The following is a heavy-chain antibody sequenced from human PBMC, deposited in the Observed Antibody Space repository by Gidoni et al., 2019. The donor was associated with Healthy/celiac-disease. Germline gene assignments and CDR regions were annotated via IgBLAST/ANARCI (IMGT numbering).Heavy chain of an antibody. Sequence: QVQLVQSGAEVKKPGASVKVSCKASGYTFTGYYMHWVRQAPGQGLEWMGWINPNSGGTNYAQKFQGRVTMTRDTSISTAYMELSRLRSDDTAVYYCARDRDSYDFWSGPYNWFDPWGQGTLVTVSS. CDR1: GYTFTGYY. D-gene: IGHD3-3*01. CDR3: ARDRDSYDFWSGPYNWFDP. V-gene: IGHV1-2*02. J-gene: IGHJ5*02. CDR2: INPNSGGT.